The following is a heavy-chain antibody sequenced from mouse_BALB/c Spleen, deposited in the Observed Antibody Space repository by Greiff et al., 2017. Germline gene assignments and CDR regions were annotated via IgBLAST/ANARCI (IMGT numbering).Heavy chain of an antibody. V-gene: IGHV1-80*01. CDR2: IYPGDGDT. Sequence: QVQLQQSGAELVRPGSSVKISCKASGYAFSSYWMNWVKQRPGQGLEWIGQIYPGDGDTNYNGKFKGKATLTADKSSSTAYMQLSSLTSEDSAVYFCARSTYYAMDDWGQGTSVTVSS. CDR1: GYAFSSYW. D-gene: IGHD2-1*01. CDR3: ARSTYYAMDD. J-gene: IGHJ4*01.